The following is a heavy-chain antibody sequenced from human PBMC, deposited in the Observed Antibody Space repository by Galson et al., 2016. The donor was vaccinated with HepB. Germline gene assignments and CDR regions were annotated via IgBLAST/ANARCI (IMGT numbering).Heavy chain of an antibody. D-gene: IGHD2-21*02. Sequence: SVKVSCKASGGTFSTDGLSWVRQAPGQGLEWMGGIVPMFGATNYAQKFQDRVTITADESTNKAYMELSSLRSEDTAIYYCAREGCAGDCPKWFDPWGQGTLVTVSS. CDR3: AREGCAGDCPKWFDP. J-gene: IGHJ5*01. CDR2: IVPMFGAT. V-gene: IGHV1-69*13. CDR1: GGTFSTDG.